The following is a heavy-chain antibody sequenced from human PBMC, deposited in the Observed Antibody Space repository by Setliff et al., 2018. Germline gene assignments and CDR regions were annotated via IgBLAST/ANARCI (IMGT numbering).Heavy chain of an antibody. CDR1: GDSFSNYA. Sequence: GASVKVSCKASGDSFSNYAISWVRQAPGQGLEWMGGLIPMFGTPGYAQKFQDRITITTDESTSTAYMELNSLTSEDTAVYYCARSPALLRIVDLDPWGQGTRVTVSS. CDR3: ARSPALLRIVDLDP. D-gene: IGHD2-15*01. CDR2: LIPMFGTP. V-gene: IGHV1-69*05. J-gene: IGHJ5*02.